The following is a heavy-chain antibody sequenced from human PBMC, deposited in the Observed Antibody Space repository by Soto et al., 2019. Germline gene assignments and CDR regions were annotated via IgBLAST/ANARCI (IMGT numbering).Heavy chain of an antibody. V-gene: IGHV4-34*01. D-gene: IGHD5-18*01. CDR1: GGAFSVYY. J-gene: IGHJ6*01. Sequence: SEALSLPYACFGGAFSVYYWSRMRPPPGEGLEWVGENNHCGSTNYNPSLKSRVTITVDTSKNKFSLEPRPLTPADTAVDYCARWIQLWSHYYYGMDVWGQGTTGTVSS. CDR3: ARWIQLWSHYYYGMDV. CDR2: NNHCGST.